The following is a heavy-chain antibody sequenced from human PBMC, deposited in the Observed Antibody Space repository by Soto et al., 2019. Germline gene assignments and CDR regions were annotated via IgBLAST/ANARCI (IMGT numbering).Heavy chain of an antibody. CDR3: ARGPTLRFLEWLSMGAFDY. D-gene: IGHD3-3*01. V-gene: IGHV1-3*01. J-gene: IGHJ4*02. CDR2: INAGNGNT. Sequence: ASVKVSCKASGYTFTSYAMHWVRQAPVQRLEWMGWINAGNGNTKYSQKFQGRVTITRETSASTAYMNLSSLRSEDTAVYYCARGPTLRFLEWLSMGAFDYWGQGTLVTVSS. CDR1: GYTFTSYA.